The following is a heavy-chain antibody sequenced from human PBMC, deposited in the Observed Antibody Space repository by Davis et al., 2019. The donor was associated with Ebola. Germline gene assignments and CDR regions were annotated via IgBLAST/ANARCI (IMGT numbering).Heavy chain of an antibody. Sequence: SVKVSCKASGGTFSSYAISWVRQAPGQGLEWMGGIIPIFGTANYAQKFQGRVTMTTDTSTSTAYMELRSLRSDDTAVYYCARVGWHDYGDYYYGMDVWGQGTTVTVSS. D-gene: IGHD4-17*01. CDR1: GGTFSSYA. J-gene: IGHJ6*02. CDR3: ARVGWHDYGDYYYGMDV. CDR2: IIPIFGTA. V-gene: IGHV1-69*05.